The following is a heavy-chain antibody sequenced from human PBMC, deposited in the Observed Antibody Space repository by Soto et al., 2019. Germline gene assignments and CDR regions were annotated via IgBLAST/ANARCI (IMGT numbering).Heavy chain of an antibody. D-gene: IGHD6-13*01. CDR2: ISGSGGST. CDR3: AKQYSSSWSTSN. V-gene: IGHV3-23*01. J-gene: IGHJ4*02. Sequence: GGSLRLSCAASGFTFSSYAMSWVRQAPGKGLEWVSAISGSGGSTYYADSVKGRFTITRDNSKNTLYLQMTSLRAEDTAVYYCAKQYSSSWSTSNWGQGTLVTVSS. CDR1: GFTFSSYA.